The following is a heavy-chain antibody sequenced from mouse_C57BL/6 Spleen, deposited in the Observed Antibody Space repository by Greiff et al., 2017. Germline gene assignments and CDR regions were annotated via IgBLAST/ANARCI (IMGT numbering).Heavy chain of an antibody. Sequence: QVQLQQSGAELARPGASVKLSCKASGYTFTSYGISWVKQRTGQGLEWIGEIYPRSGNNYYNEKFKGKATLTADKSFSTAYMELRSLTSEDSAVYFCARWDSNLYAMDYWGQGTSVTVSS. CDR1: GYTFTSYG. J-gene: IGHJ4*01. CDR3: ARWDSNLYAMDY. V-gene: IGHV1-81*01. CDR2: IYPRSGNN. D-gene: IGHD2-5*01.